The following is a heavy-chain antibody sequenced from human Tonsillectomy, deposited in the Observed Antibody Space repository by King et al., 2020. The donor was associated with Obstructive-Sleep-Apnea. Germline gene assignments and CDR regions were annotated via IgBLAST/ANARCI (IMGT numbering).Heavy chain of an antibody. D-gene: IGHD4-23*01. CDR1: GFTFSSYA. V-gene: IGHV3-30*04. CDR3: ARDCYGGTPGNAFDI. Sequence: QLVQSGGGVVQPGRSLRLSCAASGFTFSSYAMHWVRQAPGKGLEWVAVISYDGSNKYYADSVKGRFTISRDNSKNTLYLQMNSLRAEDTAVYYCARDCYGGTPGNAFDIWGQGTMVTVSS. CDR2: ISYDGSNK. J-gene: IGHJ3*02.